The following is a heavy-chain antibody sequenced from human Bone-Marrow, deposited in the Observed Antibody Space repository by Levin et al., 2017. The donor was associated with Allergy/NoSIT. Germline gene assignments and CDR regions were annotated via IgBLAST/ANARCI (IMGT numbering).Heavy chain of an antibody. CDR1: GYTFTSYY. CDR2: INPSGGST. CDR3: ARVLGRGYSSSWYVA. J-gene: IGHJ5*02. D-gene: IGHD6-13*01. V-gene: IGHV1-46*01. Sequence: ASVKVSCKASGYTFTSYYMHWVRQAPGQGLEWMGIINPSGGSTSYAQKFQGRVTMTRDTSTSTVYMELSSLRSEDTAVYYCARVLGRGYSSSWYVAWGQGTLVTVSS.